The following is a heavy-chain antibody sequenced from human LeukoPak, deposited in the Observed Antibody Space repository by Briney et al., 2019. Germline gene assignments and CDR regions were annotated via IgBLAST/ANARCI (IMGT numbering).Heavy chain of an antibody. Sequence: PSETLSLTCTVSGGSISSGGYYWNWIRQHLGKGLEWIGYIYYSGSTSYNPSLKSRVTISVDTSKKQFSLKLSSVTAADTAVYYCARDAQGLVINWGQGTPVTVSS. V-gene: IGHV4-31*03. J-gene: IGHJ4*02. CDR2: IYYSGST. CDR3: ARDAQGLVIN. CDR1: GGSISSGGYY.